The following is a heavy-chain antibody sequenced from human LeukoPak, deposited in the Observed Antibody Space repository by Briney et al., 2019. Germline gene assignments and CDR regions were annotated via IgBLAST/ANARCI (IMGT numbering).Heavy chain of an antibody. CDR1: GFTFGDYA. D-gene: IGHD7-27*01. CDR3: ATIGDRRTGELYRIDY. J-gene: IGHJ4*02. CDR2: IRSKAYGGTT. V-gene: IGHV3-49*03. Sequence: GRSLRLSCTASGFTFGDYAMSWFRQAPGKGLEWVGFIRSKAYGGTTEYAASVKGRFTISRDDSKSIAYLQMNSLRAEDAAIYYCATIGDRRTGELYRIDYWGQGTLVTVSS.